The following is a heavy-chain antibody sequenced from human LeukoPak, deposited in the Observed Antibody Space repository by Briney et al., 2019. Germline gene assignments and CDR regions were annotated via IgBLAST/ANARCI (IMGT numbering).Heavy chain of an antibody. Sequence: GGSLRLSCAASGFTFSSYSMNWVRQAPGKGLEWVSYISSSSSTIYYADSVKGRFTFSRDNAKNTLYLQMNSLRAEDTAVYYCAKQMAVDYFDYWGQGTLVTVSS. V-gene: IGHV3-48*01. D-gene: IGHD5-24*01. J-gene: IGHJ4*02. CDR2: ISSSSSTI. CDR3: AKQMAVDYFDY. CDR1: GFTFSSYS.